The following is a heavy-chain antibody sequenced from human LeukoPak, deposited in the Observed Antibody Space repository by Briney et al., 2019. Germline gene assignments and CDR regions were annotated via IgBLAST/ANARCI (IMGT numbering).Heavy chain of an antibody. CDR3: ARVGAAAEPFFDY. CDR2: IYYSGST. V-gene: IGHV4-59*01. CDR1: GGSISSYY. J-gene: IGHJ4*02. Sequence: SETLSLTCTVSGGSISSYYWSWIRRPPGKGLEWIGYIYYSGSTNYNPSLKSRVTISVDTSKNQFSPKLSSVTAADTAVYYCARVGAAAEPFFDYWGQGTLVTVSS. D-gene: IGHD6-13*01.